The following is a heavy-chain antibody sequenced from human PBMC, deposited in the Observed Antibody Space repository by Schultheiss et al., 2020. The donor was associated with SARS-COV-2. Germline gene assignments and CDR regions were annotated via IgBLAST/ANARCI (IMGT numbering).Heavy chain of an antibody. V-gene: IGHV4-31*03. D-gene: IGHD6-19*01. CDR2: IYYSGST. CDR3: ARYMGQQWLSYYFDY. J-gene: IGHJ4*02. Sequence: LSCTVSGGSISSGGYYWSWIRQHPGKGLEWIGYIYYSGSTYYNPSLKSRVTISVDTSKSQFSLKLSSVTAADTAVYYCARYMGQQWLSYYFDYWGQGTLVTVSS. CDR1: GGSISSGGYY.